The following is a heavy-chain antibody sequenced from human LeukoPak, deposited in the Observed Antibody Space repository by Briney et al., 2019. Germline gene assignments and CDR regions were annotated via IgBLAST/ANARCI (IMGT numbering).Heavy chain of an antibody. Sequence: SVKVSCKASGGTFSSYAISWVRQAPGQGLEWMGGLIPIFGTANYAQKFQGRVTITADESTSTAYMEMSSLRSEDTGVYYCARQTYNSVGSCSRAWFYTSGQGTLGTLSS. V-gene: IGHV1-69*13. CDR3: ARQTYNSVGSCSRAWFYT. CDR1: GGTFSSYA. J-gene: IGHJ5*02. D-gene: IGHD2-15*01. CDR2: LIPIFGTA.